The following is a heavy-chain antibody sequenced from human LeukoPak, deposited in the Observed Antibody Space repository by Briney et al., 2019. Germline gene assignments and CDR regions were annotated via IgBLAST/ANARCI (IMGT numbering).Heavy chain of an antibody. CDR2: IRYDGSNK. V-gene: IGHV3-30*02. CDR1: GFTFSSYG. J-gene: IGHJ5*02. D-gene: IGHD3-22*01. CDR3: AKDFTSVYYDSSDSPPSTGFDP. Sequence: QPGGSLRLSCAASGFTFSSYGLHWVRQAPGKGLEWVAFIRYDGSNKYYADPVKRRFTISGTNYKNTLYLQMNSLRAEDTAVYYCAKDFTSVYYDSSDSPPSTGFDPWGQGTLVTVSS.